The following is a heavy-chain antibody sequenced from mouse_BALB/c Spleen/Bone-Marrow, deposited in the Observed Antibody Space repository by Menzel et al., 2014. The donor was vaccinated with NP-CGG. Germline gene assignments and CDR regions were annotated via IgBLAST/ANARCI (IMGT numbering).Heavy chain of an antibody. D-gene: IGHD2-3*01. CDR3: AIYFYFDY. Sequence: EVKLEESGAELVKPGASVRLSCTASGFNIKDTYMHWVKQRPDQGLEWIGRIDPANGNAKHDPKFQGKAAITADTSSNTTYLQLSSLTPEDTAVYYCAIYFYFDYWGQGTTLTVSS. CDR2: IDPANGNA. V-gene: IGHV14-3*02. J-gene: IGHJ2*01. CDR1: GFNIKDTY.